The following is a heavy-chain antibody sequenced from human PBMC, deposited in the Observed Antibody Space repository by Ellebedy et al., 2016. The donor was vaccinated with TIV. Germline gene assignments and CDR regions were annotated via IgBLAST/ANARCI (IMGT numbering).Heavy chain of an antibody. Sequence: GESLKISCKGSGYSFTAYWINWVRQLPGKVLEWMGRIEPSYSSRTYSPAFQGHVTISADKSLSTSYLPWSSRKASDTGIYYCARGNYYYSSGFYDIDFWGQGTLVTVSS. CDR1: GYSFTAYW. CDR2: IEPSYSSR. D-gene: IGHD3-22*01. V-gene: IGHV5-10-1*01. J-gene: IGHJ4*02. CDR3: ARGNYYYSSGFYDIDF.